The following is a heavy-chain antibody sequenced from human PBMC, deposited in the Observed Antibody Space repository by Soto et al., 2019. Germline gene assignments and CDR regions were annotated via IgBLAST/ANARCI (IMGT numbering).Heavy chain of an antibody. J-gene: IGHJ6*02. CDR3: TTDLAVTHNHYYCGMDV. Sequence: EVQLVESGGGLVQPGGSLRLSCAASGFTFSNAWMNWVRQAPGKGLEWIGRIKSKVDGGTTEYAAPVKVRFTISRDDSRNTLYLQMNSLKSDDTAVYFCTTDLAVTHNHYYCGMDVWGQGTTVTVSS. CDR2: IKSKVDGGTT. D-gene: IGHD4-17*01. CDR1: GFTFSNAW. V-gene: IGHV3-15*01.